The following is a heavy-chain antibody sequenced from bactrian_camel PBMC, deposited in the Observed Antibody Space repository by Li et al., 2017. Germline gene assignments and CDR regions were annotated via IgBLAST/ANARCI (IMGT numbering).Heavy chain of an antibody. CDR2: LDAYGGT. D-gene: IGHD1*01. V-gene: IGHV3S26*01. CDR3: AADDVMGQRCPDEFGY. Sequence: QLVESGGGAVQVGDSLTLTCIPRQFTYNRQCMMWFRQAPGKEREGVAALDAYGGTSYADSVKGRFTISRDNAKNTLYLQMNSLKPEDTAMYYCAADDVMGQRCPDEFGYWGQGTQVTVS. CDR1: QFTYNRQC. J-gene: IGHJ6*01.